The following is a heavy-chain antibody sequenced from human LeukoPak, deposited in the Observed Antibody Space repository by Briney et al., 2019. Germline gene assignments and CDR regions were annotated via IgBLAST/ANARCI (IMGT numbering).Heavy chain of an antibody. CDR3: AVTGDSSYWYFDL. J-gene: IGHJ2*01. CDR1: GGSISSYY. D-gene: IGHD7-27*01. V-gene: IGHV4-59*12. Sequence: PSETLSLTCTISGGSISSYYWSWIRQPPGKGLEWIGYIYYSGSTNYNPSLKSRVTISVDTSKNQFSLKLSSVTAADTAVYYCAVTGDSSYWYFDLWGRGTLVTVSS. CDR2: IYYSGST.